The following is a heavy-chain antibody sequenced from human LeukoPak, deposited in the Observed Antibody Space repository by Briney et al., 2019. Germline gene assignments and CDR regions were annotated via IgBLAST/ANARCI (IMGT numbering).Heavy chain of an antibody. Sequence: PSETLSLTCTVSGGSISSSGHYWGWIRQPPGKGLEWIGSIYYSGNTYYNPSLRSRLTISVDTSKNQFSLKLSSVTAADTAVYYCARHGAAAAGTNFDCWGQGTLVTVSS. CDR1: GGSISSSGHY. CDR3: ARHGAAAAGTNFDC. V-gene: IGHV4-39*01. J-gene: IGHJ4*02. CDR2: IYYSGNT. D-gene: IGHD6-13*01.